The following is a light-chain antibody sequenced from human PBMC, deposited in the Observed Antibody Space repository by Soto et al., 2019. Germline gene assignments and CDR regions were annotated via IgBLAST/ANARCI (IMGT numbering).Light chain of an antibody. CDR3: QQSYSTPRT. CDR1: QGISTY. Sequence: DIQMTQSPSSLSASVGDRVTITCRASQGISTYLNWYQQKPGKAPKVLIYEASSLQSGVPSRFSGSGSGTDFTLTISSLQPEDFATYYCQQSYSTPRTFGQGTKVDIK. J-gene: IGKJ1*01. CDR2: EAS. V-gene: IGKV1-39*01.